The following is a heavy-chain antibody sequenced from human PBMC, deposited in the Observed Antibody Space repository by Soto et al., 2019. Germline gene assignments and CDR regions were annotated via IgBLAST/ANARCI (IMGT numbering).Heavy chain of an antibody. V-gene: IGHV1-18*01. CDR1: GYTFTSYG. CDR3: AREVSGLGYCSTNSCQYYYYGMDV. J-gene: IGHJ6*02. Sequence: ASVKVSCKASGYTFTSYGISWVRQAPGQGLEWMGWISAYNGNTNYAQKLQGRVTMTTDTSTSTAYMELRSLRSDDTAVYYCAREVSGLGYCSTNSCQYYYYGMDVWGQGTTVTVSS. CDR2: ISAYNGNT. D-gene: IGHD2-2*01.